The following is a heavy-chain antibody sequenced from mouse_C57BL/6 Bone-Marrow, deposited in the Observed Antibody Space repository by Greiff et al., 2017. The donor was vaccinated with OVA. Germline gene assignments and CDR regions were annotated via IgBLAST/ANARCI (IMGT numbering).Heavy chain of an antibody. V-gene: IGHV14-2*01. Sequence: VQLQQSGAELVKPGASVKLSCTASGFNIKDYYMHWVKQRTEQGLEWIGRIDPEDGETKYAPKFPGKAPITADTSSNTAYLQLSSLKAENTAVYYWARRIPDYYGSSPYYFDYWGQGTTLTVSS. CDR2: IDPEDGET. CDR1: GFNIKDYY. CDR3: ARRIPDYYGSSPYYFDY. J-gene: IGHJ2*01. D-gene: IGHD1-1*01.